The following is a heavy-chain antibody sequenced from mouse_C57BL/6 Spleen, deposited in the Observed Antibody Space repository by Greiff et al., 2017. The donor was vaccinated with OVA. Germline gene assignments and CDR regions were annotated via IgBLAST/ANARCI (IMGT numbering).Heavy chain of an antibody. J-gene: IGHJ3*01. Sequence: QVQLQQPGAELVKPGASVKLSCKASGYTFTSYWMHWVKQRPGQGLEWIGMIHPNSGSTNYNEKFKSKATLTVDKSSSTAYMQLSSLTSEDSAGYYCARGYYSNDWFAYWGQGTLVTVSA. V-gene: IGHV1-64*01. CDR3: ARGYYSNDWFAY. D-gene: IGHD2-5*01. CDR1: GYTFTSYW. CDR2: IHPNSGST.